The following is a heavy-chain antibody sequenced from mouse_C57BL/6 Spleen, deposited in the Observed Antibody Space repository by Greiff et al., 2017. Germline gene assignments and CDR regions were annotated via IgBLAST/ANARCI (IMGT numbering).Heavy chain of an antibody. CDR2: IRLKSDNYAS. D-gene: IGHD2-4*01. V-gene: IGHV6-3*01. J-gene: IGHJ3*01. CDR1: GFTFSNYW. Sequence: EVKLVESGGGLVQPGGSMKLSCVASGFTFSNYWMNWVRQSPEKGLEWVAQIRLKSDNYASHYAESVKGKFTISRDYSKSSVYLQMNNLRAEDTGFYYCAGPRVFDYDYAEFADWGTGTLVTVSA. CDR3: AGPRVFDYDYAEFAD.